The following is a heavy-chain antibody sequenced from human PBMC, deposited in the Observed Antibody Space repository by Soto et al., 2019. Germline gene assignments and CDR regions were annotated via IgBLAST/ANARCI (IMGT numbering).Heavy chain of an antibody. CDR1: GYSVSSSDYY. D-gene: IGHD2-15*01. V-gene: IGHV4-39*01. J-gene: IGHJ6*02. CDR3: TPLSVSLSGPYGIHV. Sequence: SETLSLTCSVSGYSVSSSDYYWAWIRQPPGKGLEWIGSMLYSGLTYYNPSLKSRVTLSVDTSKNQFSVRLNSVTASDTAVYYCTPLSVSLSGPYGIHVWGQGTTVTVSS. CDR2: MLYSGLT.